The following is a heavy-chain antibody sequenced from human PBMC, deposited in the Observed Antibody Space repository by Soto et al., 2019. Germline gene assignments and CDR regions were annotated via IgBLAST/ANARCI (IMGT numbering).Heavy chain of an antibody. J-gene: IGHJ5*02. CDR2: IKSKSDGGTP. D-gene: IGHD3-22*01. CDR3: TTEVENYYDSSGYQLDH. Sequence: GGSLRLSCATSGVYFSNTWMTWVRQAPGKGLEWVGRIKSKSDGGTPEYAAPVKGRFTISRDDSKDTLSLQMNSLKIEDTAVYYCTTEVENYYDSSGYQLDHWGQGTRVTVSS. CDR1: GVYFSNTW. V-gene: IGHV3-15*01.